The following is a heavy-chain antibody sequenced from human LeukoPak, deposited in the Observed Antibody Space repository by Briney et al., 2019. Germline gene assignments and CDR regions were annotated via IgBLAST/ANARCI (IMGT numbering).Heavy chain of an antibody. CDR1: GGSISSGGYY. Sequence: SQTLSLTCTVSGGSISSGGYYWSWIRQPPGKGLEWIGYIYHSGSTYYNPSLKSRVTISVDRSKNQFSLKLSSVTAADTAVYYCARWNGDLGYWGQGTLVTVSS. V-gene: IGHV4-30-2*01. CDR2: IYHSGST. CDR3: ARWNGDLGY. J-gene: IGHJ4*02. D-gene: IGHD4-17*01.